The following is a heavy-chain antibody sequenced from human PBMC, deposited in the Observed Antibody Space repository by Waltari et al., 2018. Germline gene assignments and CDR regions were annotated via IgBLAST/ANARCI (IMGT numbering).Heavy chain of an antibody. D-gene: IGHD3-3*01. CDR2: ISYSGTT. J-gene: IGHJ3*02. Sequence: QVHLQESGPGLAKPSQTLSLTCSVSGASINSGDYYWSWIPQPPGKGLEWIGYISYSGTTYYTPSLKSRVSISLDTAKNDFSLEVSSVPAADTAMYYCARVDTIFGVVPHADAFDIWGQGTMVTVAS. CDR3: ARVDTIFGVVPHADAFDI. CDR1: GASINSGDYY. V-gene: IGHV4-30-4*08.